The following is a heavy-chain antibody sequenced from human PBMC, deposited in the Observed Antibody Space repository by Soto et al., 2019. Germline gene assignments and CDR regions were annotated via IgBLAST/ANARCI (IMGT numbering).Heavy chain of an antibody. CDR2: LSYDGSNK. J-gene: IGHJ6*02. CDR1: ELNSGSFG. Sequence: RLSRGAAELNSGSFGRHWIRQATGKGLEWVAVLSYDGSNKYCADSVTGRFTISRENSKKTLYLQMNSLRAEDTDVYSGEQDSRYCRGGSGSGDYDYGMDVWLQGTTDTVSS. V-gene: IGHV3-30*18. D-gene: IGHD2-15*01. CDR3: EQDSRYCRGGSGSGDYDYGMDV.